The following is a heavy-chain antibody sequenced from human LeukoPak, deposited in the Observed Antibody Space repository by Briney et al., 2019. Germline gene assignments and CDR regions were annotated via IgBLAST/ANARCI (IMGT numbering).Heavy chain of an antibody. D-gene: IGHD3-3*01. J-gene: IGHJ5*02. CDR1: GGSISSYY. CDR2: IYHSGST. V-gene: IGHV4-59*01. CDR3: ARLPPYDFWSGAGWFDP. Sequence: SETLSLTCTVSGGSISSYYWSWIRQPPGKGLEWIGYIYHSGSTNYNPSLKSRVTISADTSKNQFSLKLSSVTAADTAVYYCARLPPYDFWSGAGWFDPWGQGTLVTVSS.